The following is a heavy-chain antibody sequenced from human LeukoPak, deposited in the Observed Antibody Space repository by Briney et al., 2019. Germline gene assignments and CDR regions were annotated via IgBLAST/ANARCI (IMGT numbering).Heavy chain of an antibody. CDR1: GGSFSGYY. V-gene: IGHV4-34*01. D-gene: IGHD2-15*01. J-gene: IGHJ4*02. CDR2: INHSGST. Sequence: PSETLSLTCVVYGGSFSGYYWSWIRQPPGKGLEWIGEINHSGSTNYNPSLKSRVTISVDTSKNQFSLKLSSVTAADTAVYYCAGQKGYCSGGGCKTPGVYYFDYWGQRTLVTVSS. CDR3: AGQKGYCSGGGCKTPGVYYFDY.